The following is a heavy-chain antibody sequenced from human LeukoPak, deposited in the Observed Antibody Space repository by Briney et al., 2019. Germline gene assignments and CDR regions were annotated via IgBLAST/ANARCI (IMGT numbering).Heavy chain of an antibody. J-gene: IGHJ5*02. CDR3: ARGVAAPGTGGLSWFDP. Sequence: SETLSLTCTVSGGSIGNYYWSWIRQPPGKGPEWIGYIYSSGSTNYNPSLKSRVTISLDTSKNQFSLKLSFVTAADTAVYYCARGVAAPGTGGLSWFDPWGQGTLVTVSS. CDR2: IYSSGST. D-gene: IGHD6-13*01. CDR1: GGSIGNYY. V-gene: IGHV4-59*01.